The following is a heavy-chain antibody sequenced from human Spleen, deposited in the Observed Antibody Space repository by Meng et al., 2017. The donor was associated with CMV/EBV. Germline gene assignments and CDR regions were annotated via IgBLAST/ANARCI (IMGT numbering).Heavy chain of an antibody. CDR2: IRYDGNDK. Sequence: GESLKISCAASGFTFSSYWMHWVRQAPGKGLEWVAFIRYDGNDKYYVDSVKGRFTISRDNSKNTLYLQMNSLRIEDTAVYYCAKQRQWLAGDYWGQGTLVTVSS. D-gene: IGHD6-19*01. V-gene: IGHV3-30*02. CDR1: GFTFSSYW. J-gene: IGHJ4*02. CDR3: AKQRQWLAGDY.